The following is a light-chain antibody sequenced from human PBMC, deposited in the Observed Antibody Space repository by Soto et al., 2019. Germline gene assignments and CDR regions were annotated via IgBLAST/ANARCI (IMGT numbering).Light chain of an antibody. CDR3: QQYNNWPQT. V-gene: IGKV3-15*01. CDR1: QSVATN. Sequence: EPVLTQSPATLSVSPGERVTLSCRASQSVATNLAWYQQRPGQAPRLLIYGASKRAIGLPARFSGSGSGTEFTLTITSLQSEDFAVYYCQQYNNWPQTFGQGTKVDIK. J-gene: IGKJ1*01. CDR2: GAS.